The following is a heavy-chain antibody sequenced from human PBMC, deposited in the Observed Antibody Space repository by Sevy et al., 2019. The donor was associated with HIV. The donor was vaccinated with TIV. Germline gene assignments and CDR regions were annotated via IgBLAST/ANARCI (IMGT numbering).Heavy chain of an antibody. CDR1: GFTFSSYS. J-gene: IGHJ3*02. CDR2: ISSSSSYI. Sequence: GGSLRLSCAASGFTFSSYSMNWVRQAPGKGLEWVSSISSSSSYIYYADSVKGRFTISRDNAKNSLYLQMNSLRADDTAVYYCARTSITGTQGAFDIWGQGTMVTVSS. V-gene: IGHV3-21*01. D-gene: IGHD1-7*01. CDR3: ARTSITGTQGAFDI.